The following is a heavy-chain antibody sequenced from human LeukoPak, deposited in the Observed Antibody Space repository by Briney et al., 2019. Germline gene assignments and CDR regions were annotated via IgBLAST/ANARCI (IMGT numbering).Heavy chain of an antibody. CDR1: GFTFSSYA. J-gene: IGHJ4*02. D-gene: IGHD2-2*01. Sequence: GGSLRLSCAASGFTFSSYAMSWVRQAPGKGLEWVSAISGSGGSTYYADSVKGRFTISRDNSKNTPYLQMNSLRAEDTAVYYCAKPLVVVPAALFDYWGQGTLVTVSS. CDR2: ISGSGGST. CDR3: AKPLVVVPAALFDY. V-gene: IGHV3-23*01.